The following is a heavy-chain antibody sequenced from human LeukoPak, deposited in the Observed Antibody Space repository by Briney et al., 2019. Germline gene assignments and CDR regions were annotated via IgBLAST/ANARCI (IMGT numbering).Heavy chain of an antibody. CDR1: GGTFSSYA. Sequence: SVKVSCKASGGTFSSYAISWVRQAPGQGLEWMGGIIPIFGTANYAQKFQGRVTITTDESTSTAYMELSSLRSEDTAVYYCARLNPSGWYQSRYFDYWGQGTLVTVSS. J-gene: IGHJ4*02. CDR3: ARLNPSGWYQSRYFDY. CDR2: IIPIFGTA. V-gene: IGHV1-69*05. D-gene: IGHD6-19*01.